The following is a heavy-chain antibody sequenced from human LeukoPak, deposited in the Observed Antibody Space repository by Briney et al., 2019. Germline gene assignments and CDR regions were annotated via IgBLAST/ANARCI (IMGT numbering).Heavy chain of an antibody. CDR3: AKDKVGATTGGYYFDY. Sequence: PGGSLRLSCAASGFTFSDYYMSWIRQAPGKGLEWVAVISYDGSNKYYADSVKGRFTISRDNSKNTLYLQMNSLRAEDTAVYYCAKDKVGATTGGYYFDYWGQGTLVTVSS. V-gene: IGHV3-30*18. CDR2: ISYDGSNK. D-gene: IGHD1-26*01. CDR1: GFTFSDYY. J-gene: IGHJ4*02.